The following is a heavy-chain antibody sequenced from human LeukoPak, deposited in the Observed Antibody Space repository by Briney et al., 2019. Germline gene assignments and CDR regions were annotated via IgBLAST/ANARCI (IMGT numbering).Heavy chain of an antibody. CDR1: GFAFSSYS. CDR2: ISRRSSFI. J-gene: IGHJ4*02. V-gene: IGHV3-21*01. D-gene: IGHD5-12*01. CDR3: ARVSDAYDYFFDY. Sequence: GGSLRLSCAASGFAFSSYSMNRVRQAPGKGLEWVSSISRRSSFIFYADSVQGRFTVSRDDAKDSLFLQMNSLRAEDTAVYYCARVSDAYDYFFDYWGQGTLVTVSS.